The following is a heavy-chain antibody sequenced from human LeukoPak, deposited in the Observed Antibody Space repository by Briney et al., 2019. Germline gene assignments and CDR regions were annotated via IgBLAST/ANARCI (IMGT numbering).Heavy chain of an antibody. CDR3: ARGGITIFGVVIVKDFADY. J-gene: IGHJ4*02. V-gene: IGHV1-2*02. CDR1: GYTFTGYY. D-gene: IGHD3-3*01. CDR2: INPNSGGT. Sequence: ASVKVSCKASGYTFTGYYMHWVRQAPGQGLEWMGWINPNSGGTNYAQKFQGRVTMTRDTSISTAYMELSRLRSDDTAVYYCARGGITIFGVVIVKDFADYWGQGTLVTVSS.